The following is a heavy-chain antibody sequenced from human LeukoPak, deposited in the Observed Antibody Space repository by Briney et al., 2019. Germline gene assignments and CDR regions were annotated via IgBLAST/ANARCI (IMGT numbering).Heavy chain of an antibody. CDR1: GGTFSSYA. CDR2: IIPIFGTA. CDR3: ARGALEYDSSGYYYVCLDY. J-gene: IGHJ4*02. Sequence: ASVKVSCKASGGTFSSYAISWVRQAPGQGLEWMGGIIPIFGTANYAQKFQGRVTITADESTSTAYMELSSLRSEDTAVYYCARGALEYDSSGYYYVCLDYWGQGTLVTVSS. D-gene: IGHD3-22*01. V-gene: IGHV1-69*13.